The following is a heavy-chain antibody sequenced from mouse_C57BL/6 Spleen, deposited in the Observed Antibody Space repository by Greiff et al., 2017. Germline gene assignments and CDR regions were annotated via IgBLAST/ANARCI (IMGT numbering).Heavy chain of an antibody. J-gene: IGHJ2*01. D-gene: IGHD1-2*01. CDR2: ISPSSSNT. CDR1: GYTFTSYW. CDR3: MEKDSNGTYFDY. V-gene: IGHV1-7*01. Sequence: QVQLKESGAELVKPGASVKLSCKASGYTFTSYWMHWVNQRPGQGLEWIGYISPSSSNTNYNQKFKDKFTLTADNSSSTAYMQLSSLTSEDSADDYGMEKDSNGTYFDYWGQGTTLTVSS.